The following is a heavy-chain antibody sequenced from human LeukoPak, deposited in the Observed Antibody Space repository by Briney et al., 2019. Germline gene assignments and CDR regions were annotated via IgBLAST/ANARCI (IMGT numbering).Heavy chain of an antibody. CDR1: GFTFSDYY. J-gene: IGHJ6*03. CDR3: ARDLVTGNYYYYYYYMDV. CDR2: ISSSGSTI. V-gene: IGHV3-11*04. Sequence: GGSLRLSCAASGFTFSDYYMSWIRQAPGKGLEWVSYISSSGSTIYYADSVKGRFTISRDNAKNSLYLQMNRLRAEDTAVYYCARDLVTGNYYYYYYYMDVWGKGTTVTVSS. D-gene: IGHD2-21*02.